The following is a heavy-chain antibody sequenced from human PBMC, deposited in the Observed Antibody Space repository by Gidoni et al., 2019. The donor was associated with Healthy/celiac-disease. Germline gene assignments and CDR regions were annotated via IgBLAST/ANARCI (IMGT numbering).Heavy chain of an antibody. V-gene: IGHV3-33*01. CDR1: GFTFSSYG. CDR2: IWYDGSNK. Sequence: QVQLVESGGGVVQPGRSLRLSCAASGFTFSSYGMHWVRQAPGKGLEWVAVIWYDGSNKDYADSVKGRFTISRDNSKNTLYLQMNSLRAEDTAVYYCARDLYRSFDYWGQGTLVTVSS. CDR3: ARDLYRSFDY. D-gene: IGHD2-2*02. J-gene: IGHJ4*02.